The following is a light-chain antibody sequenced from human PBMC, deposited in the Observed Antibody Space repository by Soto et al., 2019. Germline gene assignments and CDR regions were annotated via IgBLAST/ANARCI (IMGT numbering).Light chain of an antibody. CDR1: QSVTSSY. J-gene: IGKJ1*01. V-gene: IGKV3-20*01. CDR2: AAS. CDR3: QQYVSSRT. Sequence: EIVLTQSPGTLSLSPGERATLSCRASQSVTSSYLAWYQQKPGQAPRLLIYAASSRATGIPDRFSGSGSGTDFTLTISRLELEDFAVYYCQQYVSSRTFGQGTKVDIK.